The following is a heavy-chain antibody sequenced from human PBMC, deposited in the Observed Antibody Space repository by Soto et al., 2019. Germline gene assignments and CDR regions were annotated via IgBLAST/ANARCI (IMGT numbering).Heavy chain of an antibody. D-gene: IGHD1-1*01. CDR1: GFTFSSYS. CDR3: ARERNDPSYNWLDP. J-gene: IGHJ5*02. Sequence: GGSLRLSCAASGFTFSSYSMNWVRQAPGKGLEWVSYISSSSSTIYYADSVKGRFTISRDNAKNSLYLQMNSLRDEDTAVYYCARERNDPSYNWLDPWGQGNLVTVS. V-gene: IGHV3-48*02. CDR2: ISSSSSTI.